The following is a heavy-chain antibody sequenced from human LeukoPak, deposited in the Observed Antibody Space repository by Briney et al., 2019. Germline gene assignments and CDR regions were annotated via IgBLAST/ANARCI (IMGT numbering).Heavy chain of an antibody. CDR2: ISGSGGST. J-gene: IGHJ4*02. D-gene: IGHD2-21*02. V-gene: IGHV3-23*01. CDR3: AKHVVVTANGLDY. Sequence: GGSLRLSCAASGFTFSSYGMNWVRQAPGKGLEWVSAISGSGGSTYYADSVKGRFTISRDNSKNTLYLQMNSLRAEDTAVYYCAKHVVVTANGLDYWGQGTLVTVSS. CDR1: GFTFSSYG.